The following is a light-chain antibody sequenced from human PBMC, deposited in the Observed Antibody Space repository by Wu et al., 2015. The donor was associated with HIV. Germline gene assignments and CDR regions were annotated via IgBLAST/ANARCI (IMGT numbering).Light chain of an antibody. J-gene: IGKJ1*01. CDR1: QTMSTW. CDR2: KAS. V-gene: IGKV1-5*03. CDR3: QQYNTYPT. Sequence: DNQMTQSPPTLSASVRDRVTITCRASQTMSTWLAWYQQKPGKAPKLLIYKASTLETGVPPRFSGSGSGTEFTLTISSLQPDDFATYYCQQYNTYPTFGQGTNVEIK.